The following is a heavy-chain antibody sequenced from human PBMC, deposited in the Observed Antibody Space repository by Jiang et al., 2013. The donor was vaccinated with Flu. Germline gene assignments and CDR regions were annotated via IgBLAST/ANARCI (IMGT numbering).Heavy chain of an antibody. CDR3: AKDGEGATNYYYYYMDV. CDR1: GFTFSSYG. J-gene: IGHJ6*03. D-gene: IGHD1-26*01. V-gene: IGHV3-30*18. CDR2: ISYDGSNK. Sequence: GGGVVQPGRSLRLSCAASGFTFSSYGMHWVRQAPGKGLEWVAVISYDGSNKYYADSVKGRFTISRDNSKNTLYLQMNSLRAEDTAVYYCAKDGEGATNYYYYYMDVWGKGTTVTVSS.